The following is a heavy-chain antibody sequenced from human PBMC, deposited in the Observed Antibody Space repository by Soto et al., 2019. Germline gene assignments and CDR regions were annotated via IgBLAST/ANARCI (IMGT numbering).Heavy chain of an antibody. CDR3: VRGEITDPYMAV. J-gene: IGHJ6*03. CDR2: VSSSGSYI. Sequence: NWIRQAQGKGLEWVSSVSSSGSYIYYADSLKGRFTISRDNAKNAVYLQMNSLRAEDTAAYYCVRGEITDPYMAVWGKRITVTVS. D-gene: IGHD3-16*01. V-gene: IGHV3-21*01.